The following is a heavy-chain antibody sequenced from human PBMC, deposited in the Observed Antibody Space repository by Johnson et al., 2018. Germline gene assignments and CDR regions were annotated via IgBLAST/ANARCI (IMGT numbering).Heavy chain of an antibody. CDR1: GGSFSGYY. J-gene: IGHJ5*02. V-gene: IGHV4-34*01. D-gene: IGHD2-2*01. Sequence: QVQLQQWGAGLLKPSETLSLTCAVYGGSFSGYYWSWIRQPPGKGLEWIGEINHSGSTNYNPSLKSRVTISVDTSKNQFSLKLSSVTAADTAVYYCTRSIAVVPAAPNLGWFDHWGQGTLVTVSS. CDR3: TRSIAVVPAAPNLGWFDH. CDR2: INHSGST.